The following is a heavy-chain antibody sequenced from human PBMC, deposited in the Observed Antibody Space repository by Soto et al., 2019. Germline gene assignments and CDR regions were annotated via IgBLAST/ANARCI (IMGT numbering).Heavy chain of an antibody. CDR1: GFTFSSYE. CDR2: ISSSGSTI. D-gene: IGHD6-19*01. V-gene: IGHV3-48*03. Sequence: LRLSCAASGFTFSSYEMNWVRQAPGKGLEWVSYISSSGSTIYYADSVKGRFTISRDNAKNSLYLQMNSLRAEDTAVYYCARDPWLVPLGFDYWGQGTLVTVSS. CDR3: ARDPWLVPLGFDY. J-gene: IGHJ4*02.